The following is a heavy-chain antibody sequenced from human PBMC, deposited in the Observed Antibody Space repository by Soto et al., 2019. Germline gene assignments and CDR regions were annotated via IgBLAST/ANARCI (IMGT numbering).Heavy chain of an antibody. D-gene: IGHD1-26*01. CDR1: GLIFDNFA. CDR3: AKASYSQGIEGASDFDY. J-gene: IGHJ4*02. CDR2: ISWNGGRT. V-gene: IGHV3-9*01. Sequence: EVDLVVSGGGLAQPGRSLRLSCKASGLIFDNFAMHWVRQSPERGLEWVSAISWNGGRTGYADSVKGRFIVSRDNSKSSLYLQMNSLSSEDTALYFCAKASYSQGIEGASDFDYWGQGSWVTVSS.